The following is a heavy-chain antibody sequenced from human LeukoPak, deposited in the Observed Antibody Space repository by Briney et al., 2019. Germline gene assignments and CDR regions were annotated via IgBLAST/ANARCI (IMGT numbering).Heavy chain of an antibody. Sequence: SETLSLTCTVSGGSMTTHHWNWIRQTPGKGLEWIGYVFDSGRTKENPSLKSRVTLSADTSKNQLSLRLSSVTAADTAVYYCTTIKRGNIFGYFDFWGQGILVTLSS. CDR2: VFDSGRT. CDR3: TTIKRGNIFGYFDF. J-gene: IGHJ4*02. V-gene: IGHV4-59*11. D-gene: IGHD5-18*01. CDR1: GGSMTTHH.